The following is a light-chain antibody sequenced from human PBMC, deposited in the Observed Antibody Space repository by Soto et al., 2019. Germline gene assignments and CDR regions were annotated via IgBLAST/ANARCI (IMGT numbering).Light chain of an antibody. CDR3: SSYTSSSTRL. CDR2: DVS. J-gene: IGLJ1*01. Sequence: QSALTQPASVSGSPGQSITISCTGSSSDVGGYNYVSWYQQHPGKAPKLMIYDVSNRPSGVSNRFSGSKSGNTASLTISWLQAEDEADYYCSSYTSSSTRLFGTGTKVTVL. V-gene: IGLV2-14*01. CDR1: SSDVGGYNY.